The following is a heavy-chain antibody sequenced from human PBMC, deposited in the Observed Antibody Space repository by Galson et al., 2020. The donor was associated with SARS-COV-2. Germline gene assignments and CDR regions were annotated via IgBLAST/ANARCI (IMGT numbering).Heavy chain of an antibody. D-gene: IGHD3-9*01. CDR1: GGSISSHY. V-gene: IGHV4-59*11. Sequence: SETLSLTCSVSGGSISSHYWSWIRQPPGKGLEWIGYIYYSGSTTYNPSLRSRVTVSVDTSKNQFSLKLSSVTAADTAVYYCARVPPYYDILTRRYYYYCMEVWGKGTTVTVSS. CDR3: ARVPPYYDILTRRYYYYCMEV. J-gene: IGHJ6*03. CDR2: IYYSGST.